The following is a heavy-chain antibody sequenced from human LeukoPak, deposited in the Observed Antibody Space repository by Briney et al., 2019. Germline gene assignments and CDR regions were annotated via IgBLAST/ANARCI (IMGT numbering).Heavy chain of an antibody. Sequence: GGSLRLSCAASGFTFSDFWMHWVRQAPGKGPVWVSRIRPDGTDASYADSVKGRFTISRDNARNTLFLLISSLRDEDTAVYYCARDMWGTFDYWGQGTLVTVSS. V-gene: IGHV3-74*01. J-gene: IGHJ4*02. CDR2: IRPDGTDA. CDR1: GFTFSDFW. CDR3: ARDMWGTFDY. D-gene: IGHD7-27*01.